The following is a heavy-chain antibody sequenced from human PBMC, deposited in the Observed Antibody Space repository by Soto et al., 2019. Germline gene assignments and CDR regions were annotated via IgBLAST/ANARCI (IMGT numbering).Heavy chain of an antibody. D-gene: IGHD1-26*01. CDR2: ISGSGATT. CDR1: GFTFSSYA. CDR3: AKQSRVGPAGAVDY. Sequence: GGSLRLSCAASGFTFSSYAMTWVRQAPGKGLEWVSTISGSGATTSNADSVKGRFTISRDNSQNTPYLHMNGLSADDTAVYYCAKQSRVGPAGAVDYWGQGTLVTVSS. J-gene: IGHJ4*02. V-gene: IGHV3-23*01.